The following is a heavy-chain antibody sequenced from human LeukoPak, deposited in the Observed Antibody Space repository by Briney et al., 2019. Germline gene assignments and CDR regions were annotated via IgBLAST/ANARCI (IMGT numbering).Heavy chain of an antibody. CDR1: GFTFSTYN. CDR3: ASRGYYYYGMDV. Sequence: GGSLRLSCAASGFTFSTYNMNWVRQAPGKGLEWASFISSGSRIIYYADSVKGRFTISRDNAKNSLYLQMNSLRAEDTAVYYCASRGYYYYGMDVWGQGTTVTVSS. CDR2: ISSGSRII. V-gene: IGHV3-48*04. D-gene: IGHD3-10*01. J-gene: IGHJ6*02.